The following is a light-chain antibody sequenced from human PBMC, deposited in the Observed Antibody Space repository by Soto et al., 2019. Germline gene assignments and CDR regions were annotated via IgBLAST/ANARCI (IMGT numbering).Light chain of an antibody. CDR2: KAS. V-gene: IGKV1-5*03. Sequence: DIQITPSPFTLSASVGDTVTVTFRASQSVSGWLAWYQQKPGEAPKLLIYKASTLKSGVPSRFSGSGSGTEFTLTISSLQPDDFATYYCQQYNSYPWTFGQGTKVDIK. J-gene: IGKJ1*01. CDR3: QQYNSYPWT. CDR1: QSVSGW.